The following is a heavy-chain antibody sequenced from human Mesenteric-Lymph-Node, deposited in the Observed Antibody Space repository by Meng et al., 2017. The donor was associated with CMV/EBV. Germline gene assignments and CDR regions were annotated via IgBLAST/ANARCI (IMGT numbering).Heavy chain of an antibody. CDR1: GLTVSTNY. CDR2: ISGSGDGT. V-gene: IGHV3-23*01. J-gene: IGHJ4*02. D-gene: IGHD3-10*01. CDR3: ANFVTLVRGVAS. Sequence: GGSLRLSCAASGLTVSTNYMSWVRQAPGKGLEWVSTISGSGDGTYYADSVKGRFTISRDNSKNTLYLQMNSLRGDDTAIYYCANFVTLVRGVASWGQGTLVTVSS.